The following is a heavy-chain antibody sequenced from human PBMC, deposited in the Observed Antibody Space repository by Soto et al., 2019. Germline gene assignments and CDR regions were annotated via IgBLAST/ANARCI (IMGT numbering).Heavy chain of an antibody. CDR3: ARDEPDPGIAAAGSFGY. V-gene: IGHV3-30-3*01. D-gene: IGHD6-13*01. J-gene: IGHJ4*02. Sequence: WILQTTSKGLEWVAVISYDGSNKYYADSVKGRFTISRDNSKNTLYLQMNSLRAEDTAVYYCARDEPDPGIAAAGSFGYWGQGTLVTVSS. CDR2: ISYDGSNK.